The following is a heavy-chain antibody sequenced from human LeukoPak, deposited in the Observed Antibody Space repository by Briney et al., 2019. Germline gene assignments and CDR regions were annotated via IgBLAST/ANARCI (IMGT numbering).Heavy chain of an antibody. Sequence: GESLKISCKGSGYSFTSYWIGWVRQMPGKGLEWMGIIYPGDSDTRYSSSFQGQVTISADKSISTAYLQWSSLKASDTAMYYCARQYNWNDGSNYYYYMDVWGKGTTVTVSS. CDR2: IYPGDSDT. CDR3: ARQYNWNDGSNYYYYMDV. D-gene: IGHD1-1*01. J-gene: IGHJ6*03. CDR1: GYSFTSYW. V-gene: IGHV5-51*01.